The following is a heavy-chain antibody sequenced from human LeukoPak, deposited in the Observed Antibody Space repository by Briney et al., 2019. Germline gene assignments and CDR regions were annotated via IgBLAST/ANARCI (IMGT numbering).Heavy chain of an antibody. Sequence: GGSLRLSCAASGFTFNSYAMSWVRQAPGKGLEWVSTISGGGGSSYYADSVKGRFTISRDNSKNTLYLQMDSLRAEDTAVYYCAKEGGIAAVQYQFDYWGQGTLVTVSS. J-gene: IGHJ4*02. CDR3: AKEGGIAAVQYQFDY. CDR2: ISGGGGSS. CDR1: GFTFNSYA. V-gene: IGHV3-23*01. D-gene: IGHD6-13*01.